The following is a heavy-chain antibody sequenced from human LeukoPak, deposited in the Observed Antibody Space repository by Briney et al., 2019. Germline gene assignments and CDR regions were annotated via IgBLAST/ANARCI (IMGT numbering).Heavy chain of an antibody. D-gene: IGHD5-24*01. CDR1: GYTFSTHG. J-gene: IGHJ2*01. Sequence: GASVTVSCTSSGYTFSTHGVTWVRQAPGQGLEWMGWISAYEGNTNYAQKFQDRVTMTTHTSTSTAYMELRSLTSDDTAVYYCARTLGGMTVERATGLDLWGRGTLVTVSS. V-gene: IGHV1-18*01. CDR2: ISAYEGNT. CDR3: ARTLGGMTVERATGLDL.